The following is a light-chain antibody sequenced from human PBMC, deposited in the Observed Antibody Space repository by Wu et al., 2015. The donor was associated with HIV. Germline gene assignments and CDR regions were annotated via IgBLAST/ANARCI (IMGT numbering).Light chain of an antibody. CDR2: GAS. CDR1: QSASTN. Sequence: EIVLTQSPAILSVSLGQRATLSCTTSQSASTNLAWYQQKPGQAPRLLVYGASTRATGIPARFSGSGSGTDFTLTISSLEPEDFAVYYCQQRSNWPWTFGQGTKVEIK. J-gene: IGKJ1*01. V-gene: IGKV3-11*01. CDR3: QQRSNWPWT.